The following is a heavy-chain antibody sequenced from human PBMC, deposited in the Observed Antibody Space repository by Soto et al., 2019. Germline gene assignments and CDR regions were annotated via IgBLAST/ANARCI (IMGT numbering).Heavy chain of an antibody. CDR3: ARGLSVTLFDN. CDR1: GGSISTGGYY. V-gene: IGHV4-31*03. D-gene: IGHD4-17*01. J-gene: IGHJ4*02. CDR2: IYYSGST. Sequence: QVQLQESGPGLVKPSQTLSLTSTVSGGSISTGGYYWTWIRQHPGKGLEWIGYIYYSGSTYYNPSLKSRVTISVDTSKNQFSVKLSSVTAADTAVYYCARGLSVTLFDNWGQGTLVTVSS.